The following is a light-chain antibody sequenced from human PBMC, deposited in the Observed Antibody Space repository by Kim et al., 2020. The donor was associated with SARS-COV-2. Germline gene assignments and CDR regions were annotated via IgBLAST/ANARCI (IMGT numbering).Light chain of an antibody. CDR3: SSYRSGSTLVV. J-gene: IGLJ2*01. V-gene: IGLV2-14*03. CDR2: DVR. Sequence: SITISCTGTNNDIGAYDYVSWYQQHPGKAPKLMIYDVRSRPSGVSNRFSGSKSGNTASLTISGLQAEDEADYYCSSYRSGSTLVVFGGGTKLTVL. CDR1: NNDIGAYDY.